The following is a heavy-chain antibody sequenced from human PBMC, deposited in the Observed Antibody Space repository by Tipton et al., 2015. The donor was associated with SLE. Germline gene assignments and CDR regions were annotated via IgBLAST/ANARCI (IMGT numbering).Heavy chain of an antibody. CDR2: INGDGSST. CDR1: GFTFSRYW. CDR3: ARAGGYSSGWSRDY. V-gene: IGHV3-74*01. D-gene: IGHD6-19*01. Sequence: SLRLSCAASGFTFSRYWMHWVRQGPGQGLVWVSHINGDGSSTRYADSVKGRFTISRDNSKNTLYLQMNSLRAEDTAVYYCARAGGYSSGWSRDYWGQGTLVTVSS. J-gene: IGHJ4*02.